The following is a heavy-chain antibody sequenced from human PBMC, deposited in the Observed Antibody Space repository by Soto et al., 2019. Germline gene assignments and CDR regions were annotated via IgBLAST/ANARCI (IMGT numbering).Heavy chain of an antibody. CDR3: ARGGRGAFDL. V-gene: IGHV3-74*03. CDR1: GFTFSYYW. Sequence: EVQLVESGGGLVQPGESLRLSCAASGFTFSYYWMHWVRQTPGKGLLWVSHIHNDGSRTTYADSVKGRFTISRDNARNKVYLQMNSLRDDDTAVYYCARGGRGAFDLWGQGTAVTVSS. J-gene: IGHJ3*01. D-gene: IGHD1-26*01. CDR2: IHNDGSRT.